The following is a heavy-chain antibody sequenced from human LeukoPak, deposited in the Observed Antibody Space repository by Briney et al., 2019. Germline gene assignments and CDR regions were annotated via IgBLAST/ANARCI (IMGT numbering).Heavy chain of an antibody. CDR3: AAGRGFGELLD. D-gene: IGHD3-10*01. CDR1: GDTLTELS. J-gene: IGHJ4*02. CDR2: FQVEDGQT. Sequence: ASVKVSCKVSGDTLTELSMHWVRQAPGKGLEWMGGFQVEDGQTIYAQKFQGRVTMTEDTSTDTSYMELWSLRSEDTAVYYCAAGRGFGELLDWGQGTLGTVSS. V-gene: IGHV1-24*01.